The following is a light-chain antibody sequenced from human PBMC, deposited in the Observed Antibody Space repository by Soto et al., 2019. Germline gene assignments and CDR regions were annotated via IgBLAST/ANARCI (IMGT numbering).Light chain of an antibody. J-gene: IGKJ2*01. V-gene: IGKV1-39*01. Sequence: DIQMTQSPSSLSASVGDRVTITCRASQSITTFLNWYQQTPGKAPKLLIYSASSLESGVPSRFSASGSGTHFTLTISSLQPEDFATYYCQQTYNPPNTFGQGTKLEI. CDR2: SAS. CDR3: QQTYNPPNT. CDR1: QSITTF.